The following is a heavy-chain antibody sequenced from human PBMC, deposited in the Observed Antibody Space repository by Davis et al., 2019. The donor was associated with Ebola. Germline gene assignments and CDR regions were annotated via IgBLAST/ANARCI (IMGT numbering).Heavy chain of an antibody. CDR1: GFTFNIFD. Sequence: GGPLRLPCAAPGFTFNIFDMHRVRQAPGRGLEWVAFVRSHGSDDHYADSVKGRFTISRDNSKNTLYLQMNSLRPEDTAVYYCARDSDDYSFDYWGQGTLVTVSS. J-gene: IGHJ4*02. V-gene: IGHV3-30*02. CDR3: ARDSDDYSFDY. D-gene: IGHD4-11*01. CDR2: VRSHGSDD.